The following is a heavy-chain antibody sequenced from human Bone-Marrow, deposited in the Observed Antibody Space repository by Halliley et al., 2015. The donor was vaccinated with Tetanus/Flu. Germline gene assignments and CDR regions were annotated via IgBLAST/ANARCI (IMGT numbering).Heavy chain of an antibody. Sequence: LEWLGRTYYRSKWFNDYAVSVKSRISINPDTSKNQFPLQLNPVTPDDTAVYYCARSVPHFDSWGQGTLVTVSS. V-gene: IGHV6-1*01. CDR3: ARSVPHFDS. J-gene: IGHJ4*02. CDR2: TYYRSKWFN. D-gene: IGHD1-1*01.